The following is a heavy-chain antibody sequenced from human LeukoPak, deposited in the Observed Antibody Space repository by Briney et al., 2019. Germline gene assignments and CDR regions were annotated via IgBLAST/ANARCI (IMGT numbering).Heavy chain of an antibody. D-gene: IGHD2-2*01. CDR3: AREVVVVPKYFDL. J-gene: IGHJ2*01. V-gene: IGHV4-34*01. CDR2: INHSGST. CDR1: GGSFSGYY. Sequence: SETLSLTFAVYGGSFSGYYWSWIRQPPGKGLEWIGEINHSGSTNYNPSPKSRVTISVDTSKNQFSLKLSSVTAADTAVYYCAREVVVVPKYFDLWGRGTLVTVSS.